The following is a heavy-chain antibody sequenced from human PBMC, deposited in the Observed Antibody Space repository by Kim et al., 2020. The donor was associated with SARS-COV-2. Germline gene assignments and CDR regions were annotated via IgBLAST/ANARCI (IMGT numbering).Heavy chain of an antibody. V-gene: IGHV3-49*03. Sequence: GGSLRLSCTASGFTFGDYAMSWFRQAPGKGLEWVGFIRSKAYGGTTEYAASVKGRFTISRDDSKSIAYLQMNSLKTEDTAVYYCTRVGGASSSWYPTRTADAYWGQGTLVTVSS. CDR1: GFTFGDYA. D-gene: IGHD6-13*01. J-gene: IGHJ4*02. CDR2: IRSKAYGGTT. CDR3: TRVGGASSSWYPTRTADAY.